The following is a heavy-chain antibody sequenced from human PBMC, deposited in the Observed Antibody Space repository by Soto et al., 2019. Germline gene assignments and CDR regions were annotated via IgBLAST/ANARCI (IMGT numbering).Heavy chain of an antibody. Sequence: ASVKVSCKASGYTFTSYGISWVRQAPGQGLEWMGGISPFYGKANYAQKLQGRVTMTTDTSTSTAYMELSSLRSEDTAVYYCARDSDFCSGGSCYLPWFDPWGQRTPVTVSS. J-gene: IGHJ5*02. D-gene: IGHD2-15*01. CDR3: ARDSDFCSGGSCYLPWFDP. CDR2: ISPFYGKA. CDR1: GYTFTSYG. V-gene: IGHV1-18*01.